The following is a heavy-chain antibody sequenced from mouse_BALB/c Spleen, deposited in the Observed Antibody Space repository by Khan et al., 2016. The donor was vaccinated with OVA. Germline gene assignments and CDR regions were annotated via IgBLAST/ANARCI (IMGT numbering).Heavy chain of an antibody. D-gene: IGHD2-3*01. J-gene: IGHJ4*01. CDR2: IWAGGST. Sequence: QVQLKESGPGLVAPSQSLSITCTVSGFSLTSYGVHWVRQPPGKGLEWLGVIWAGGSTNYNSALMSRLSISKDNSKSQVFLKMNSLQTDDTAMYFCARFYDPYYALDYWGKGTSVTVSS. CDR3: ARFYDPYYALDY. V-gene: IGHV2-9*02. CDR1: GFSLTSYG.